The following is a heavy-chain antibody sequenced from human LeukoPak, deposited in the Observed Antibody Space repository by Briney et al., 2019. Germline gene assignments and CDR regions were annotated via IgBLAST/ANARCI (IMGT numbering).Heavy chain of an antibody. CDR2: IYYSGST. CDR3: ARSAKLLWFGESLPVWVDY. CDR1: GGSISSGDCY. D-gene: IGHD3-10*01. Sequence: SETLSLTCTVSGGSISSGDCYWGWIRQPPGKGLEWIGYIYYSGSTYYNPSLKSRVTISVDTSKNQFSLKLSSVTAADTAVYYCARSAKLLWFGESLPVWVDYWGQGTLVTVSS. J-gene: IGHJ4*02. V-gene: IGHV4-30-4*01.